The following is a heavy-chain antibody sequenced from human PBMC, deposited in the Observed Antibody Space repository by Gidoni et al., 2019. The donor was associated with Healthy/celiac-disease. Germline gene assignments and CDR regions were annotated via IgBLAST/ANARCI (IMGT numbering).Heavy chain of an antibody. Sequence: QVQLVESGGGVVQPGRSLRLSCAASGFTFSSYGMHWVRQAPGKGLEWVAVIWYDGSNKDYADSVKGRFTISRDNSKNTLHLQMNSLRAEDTAVYYCARDDYGDYGNFDYWGQGTLVTVSS. CDR3: ARDDYGDYGNFDY. D-gene: IGHD4-17*01. V-gene: IGHV3-33*01. CDR1: GFTFSSYG. CDR2: IWYDGSNK. J-gene: IGHJ4*02.